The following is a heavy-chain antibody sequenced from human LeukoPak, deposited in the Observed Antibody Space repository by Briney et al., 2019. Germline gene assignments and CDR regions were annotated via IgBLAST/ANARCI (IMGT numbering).Heavy chain of an antibody. CDR1: GYTFTSNY. D-gene: IGHD6-6*01. V-gene: IGHV1-46*01. CDR2: ISPSGGST. Sequence: GASVKVSCKAFGYTFTSNYMHWVRQAPGQGPEWMGVISPSGGSTTYAQKFQGRVTITRNTSISTAYMELSSLRSEDTAVYYCARGRGIAARRGAFGYWGQGTLVTVSS. CDR3: ARGRGIAARRGAFGY. J-gene: IGHJ4*02.